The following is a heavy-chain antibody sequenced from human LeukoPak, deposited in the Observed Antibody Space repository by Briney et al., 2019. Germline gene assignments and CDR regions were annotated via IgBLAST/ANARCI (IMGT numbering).Heavy chain of an antibody. Sequence: QPGGSLRLSCAASGFTFSNYGMSWVRQAPGKGLEWVSAISGSGGSTYYADSVKGRFPISRDNSKNTLYLQMNSLRAEDTAVYYCAKDCTNGVCYAPDIWGRGTMVTVSS. CDR3: AKDCTNGVCYAPDI. D-gene: IGHD2-8*01. V-gene: IGHV3-23*01. J-gene: IGHJ3*02. CDR2: ISGSGGST. CDR1: GFTFSNYG.